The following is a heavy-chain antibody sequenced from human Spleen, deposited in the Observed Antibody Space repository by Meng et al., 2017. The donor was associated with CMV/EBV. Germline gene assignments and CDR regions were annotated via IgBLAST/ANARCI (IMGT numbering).Heavy chain of an antibody. CDR2: VIPIFRTT. CDR3: ARVPDSRAPEDDY. Sequence: CTACGGTFSGYAISWVGKAPGHQLAWIGNVIPIFRTTDYTQKFQARVTITTGESSSTVFMELSSLTLDNTAIYFCARVPDSRAPEDDYWGQGTLVTVSS. CDR1: GGTFSGYA. J-gene: IGHJ4*02. D-gene: IGHD6-6*01. V-gene: IGHV1-69*05.